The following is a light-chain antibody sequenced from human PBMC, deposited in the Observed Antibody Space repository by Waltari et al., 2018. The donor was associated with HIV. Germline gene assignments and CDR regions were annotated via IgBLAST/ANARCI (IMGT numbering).Light chain of an antibody. CDR1: QSISSY. CDR3: QQSYSTPTT. J-gene: IGKJ4*01. Sequence: DIQMTQSPSSLSASVGDRLIITFRASQSISSYLNWYQQKPGKAPKLLIYAASSLQSGVPSRFSGSGSGTDFTLTISSLQPEDFATYYCQQSYSTPTTFGVGTKVEIK. V-gene: IGKV1-39*01. CDR2: AAS.